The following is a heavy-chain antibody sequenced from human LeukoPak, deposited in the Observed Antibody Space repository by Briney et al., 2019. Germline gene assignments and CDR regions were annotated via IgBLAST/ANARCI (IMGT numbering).Heavy chain of an antibody. CDR3: AREWTYSSGWPASGY. V-gene: IGHV3-30-3*01. Sequence: GGSLRLSCAASGFTFSTYSMNWVRQAPGKGLEWVALISYDGSNKYYADSVKGRFTISRDNSKNTLYLQMNSLRAEDTALYYCAREWTYSSGWPASGYWGQGTLVTVSS. CDR1: GFTFSTYS. D-gene: IGHD6-19*01. CDR2: ISYDGSNK. J-gene: IGHJ4*02.